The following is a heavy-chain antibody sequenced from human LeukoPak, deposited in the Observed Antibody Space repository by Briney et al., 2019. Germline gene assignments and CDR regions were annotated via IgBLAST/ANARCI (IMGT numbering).Heavy chain of an antibody. CDR3: ARTRGGYYFGFDP. Sequence: PSETLSLTCAVQGGSFSDYYWSWIRQPPGKGLEWIGEINHSGSTNYNPSLKSRVTISVDTSKNQFSLKLSSVTAADTAVYYCARTRGGYYFGFDPWGQGTLVTVSS. J-gene: IGHJ5*02. CDR1: GGSFSDYY. D-gene: IGHD3-3*01. CDR2: INHSGST. V-gene: IGHV4-34*01.